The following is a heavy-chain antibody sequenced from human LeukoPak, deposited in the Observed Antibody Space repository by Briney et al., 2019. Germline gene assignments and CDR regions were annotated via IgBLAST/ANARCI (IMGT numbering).Heavy chain of an antibody. Sequence: GGSLRLSCAAPGFTFSAYSMNWVREAPGEGLEWGSSIGAAGSHIYYADSMKGRFTISRDNAKSSLFLQMNNLRAEDTGIYYCVRVGSGATRADTLDLWGQGTMVAVSS. J-gene: IGHJ3*01. CDR1: GFTFSAYS. V-gene: IGHV3-21*01. CDR3: VRVGSGATRADTLDL. D-gene: IGHD6-19*01. CDR2: IGAAGSHI.